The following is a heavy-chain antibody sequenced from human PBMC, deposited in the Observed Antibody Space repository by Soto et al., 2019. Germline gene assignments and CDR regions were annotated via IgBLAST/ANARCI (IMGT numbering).Heavy chain of an antibody. J-gene: IGHJ5*02. CDR1: GFTFSSYS. CDR3: ARGGSTSSNWFVP. Sequence: GRSLRLSFAASGFTFSSYSMNWVRQAPGKGLEWVSSISSSSSYRYYADSVKGRFTISRDNAKNSLYLQMNSLRAEDTAVYYCARGGSTSSNWFVPWGQGTLVTVSS. D-gene: IGHD2-2*01. V-gene: IGHV3-21*01. CDR2: ISSSSSYR.